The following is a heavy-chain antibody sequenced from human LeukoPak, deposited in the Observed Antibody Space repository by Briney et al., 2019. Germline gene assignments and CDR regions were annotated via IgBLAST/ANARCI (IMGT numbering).Heavy chain of an antibody. J-gene: IGHJ6*02. D-gene: IGHD6-19*01. CDR2: IYYSGST. CDR1: GGSISSYY. Sequence: SETLSLTCTVSGGSISSYYWSWIRQPPGKGLEWIGYIYYSGSTNYNPSLKSRVTISVDTSKNQFSLKLSSVTAADTAVYYCASSNSSGRPNDKYYYGMDVWGQGTTVTVSS. V-gene: IGHV4-59*08. CDR3: ASSNSSGRPNDKYYYGMDV.